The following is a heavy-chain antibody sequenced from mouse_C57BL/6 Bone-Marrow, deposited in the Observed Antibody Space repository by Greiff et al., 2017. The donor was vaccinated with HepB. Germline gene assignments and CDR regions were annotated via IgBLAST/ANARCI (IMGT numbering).Heavy chain of an antibody. CDR3: GREGYYGNCCDLDY. V-gene: IGHV1-55*01. CDR2: IYPGSGST. J-gene: IGHJ4*01. D-gene: IGHD2-1*01. CDR1: GYTFTSYW. Sequence: QVQLQQPGAELVKPGASVKMSCKASGYTFTSYWITWVKQRPGQGLEWIGDIYPGSGSTNYNEKFKSKATLTVDTSSSTAYMRLSSLTSEDSAVCYCGREGYYGNCCDLDYWGQGTSVTVSS.